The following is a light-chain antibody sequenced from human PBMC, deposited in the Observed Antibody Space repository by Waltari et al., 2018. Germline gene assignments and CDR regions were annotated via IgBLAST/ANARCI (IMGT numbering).Light chain of an antibody. CDR2: GAS. Sequence: EIVMTHSPATLSVSPGEGATLSCRASQSVRTNLAWFQQRPGQTPRPLIYGASTRATGVPARFSGSGSGTEFTLTISSLQSEDFAVYYCQQYNNWPGVTFGPGTKVEIK. J-gene: IGKJ3*01. CDR3: QQYNNWPGVT. CDR1: QSVRTN. V-gene: IGKV3-15*01.